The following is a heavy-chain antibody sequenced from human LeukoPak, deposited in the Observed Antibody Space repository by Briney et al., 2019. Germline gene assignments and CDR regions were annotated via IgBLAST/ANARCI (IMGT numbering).Heavy chain of an antibody. CDR3: AREIGGYSDGFDF. D-gene: IGHD5-18*01. CDR1: GFSFDDYG. CDR2: INWNGGST. V-gene: IGHV3-20*04. J-gene: IGHJ4*02. Sequence: PGGSLRLSCATSGFSFDDYGMSWVRQVPGKGLGYVSGINWNGGSTDYADSVKGRFTISRDNATNSLYLEMNSLRAEDTALYYCAREIGGYSDGFDFWGQGTLVTVSS.